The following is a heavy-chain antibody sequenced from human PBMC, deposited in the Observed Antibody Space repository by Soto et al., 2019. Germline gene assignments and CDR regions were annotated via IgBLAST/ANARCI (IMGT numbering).Heavy chain of an antibody. D-gene: IGHD2-15*01. CDR2: INPNGGST. Sequence: QVQLVQSGAEVKRPGASVKVSCKASGYTFTTYYMHWVRQAPGQGLEWLGIINPNGGSTTYAQKFQGGVPMTRDTSTSTVYLELSSLRSEDTAVYYCARAGYCSGGTCFHGNCDYWGQGTLVTVSA. CDR3: ARAGYCSGGTCFHGNCDY. J-gene: IGHJ4*02. V-gene: IGHV1-46*01. CDR1: GYTFTTYY.